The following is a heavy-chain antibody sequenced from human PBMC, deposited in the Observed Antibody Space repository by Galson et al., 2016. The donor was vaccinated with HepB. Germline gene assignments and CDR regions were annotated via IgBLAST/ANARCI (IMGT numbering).Heavy chain of an antibody. CDR3: ARSNYHDTSRAFDI. D-gene: IGHD3-22*01. Sequence: TLSLTCTVSGGSISSLGHYWTWIRQNPEKGLQWIGYMYYSGNAHYNPSLKSRVIISIDTSKNQFSLKLSSVTAADTAVYFCARSNYHDTSRAFDIWGQGTVTTVSS. CDR2: MYYSGNA. J-gene: IGHJ3*02. V-gene: IGHV4-31*03. CDR1: GGSISSLGHY.